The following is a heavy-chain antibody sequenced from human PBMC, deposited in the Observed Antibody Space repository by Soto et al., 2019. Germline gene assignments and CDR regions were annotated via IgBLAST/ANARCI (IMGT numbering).Heavy chain of an antibody. D-gene: IGHD1-26*01. Sequence: EVQLLESGGGMLQPGGSLRLSCAASGFTFSSYAMSLVRQAPGKGLEWVSGISGSGGSTNYADSVKGRFTISRDNSKNTLYLQMNSLRAEDTAVYYCANSYSERYFDYWGQGTRVTVSS. CDR1: GFTFSSYA. J-gene: IGHJ4*02. CDR3: ANSYSERYFDY. CDR2: ISGSGGST. V-gene: IGHV3-23*01.